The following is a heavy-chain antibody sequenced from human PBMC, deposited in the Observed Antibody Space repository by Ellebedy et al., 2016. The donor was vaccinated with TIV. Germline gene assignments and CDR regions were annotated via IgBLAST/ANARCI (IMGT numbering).Heavy chain of an antibody. V-gene: IGHV3-23*01. CDR3: AKDQALYSYGSFDN. D-gene: IGHD5-18*01. J-gene: IGHJ4*02. Sequence: GGSLRLSXAASGFTFSSYAMSWVRQAPGKGLEWVSAISGSGGSTYYADSVKGRFTISRDNSKNTLYLQMNSLRAEDTAVYYCAKDQALYSYGSFDNWGQGTLVTVSS. CDR1: GFTFSSYA. CDR2: ISGSGGST.